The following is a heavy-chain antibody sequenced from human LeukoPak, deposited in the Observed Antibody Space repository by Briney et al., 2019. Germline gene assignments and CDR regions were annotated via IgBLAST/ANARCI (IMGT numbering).Heavy chain of an antibody. Sequence: PGGSLRLSCAASGFTFSSYAMSWVRQAPGKGLEWVSAISGSGGSTYYADSVKGRFTISRDNSKNTLYLQMNSLRAEDTAVYYCAARPGGDYYDCSGYYFDYWGQGTLVTVSS. J-gene: IGHJ4*02. CDR1: GFTFSSYA. CDR2: ISGSGGST. D-gene: IGHD3-22*01. CDR3: AARPGGDYYDCSGYYFDY. V-gene: IGHV3-23*01.